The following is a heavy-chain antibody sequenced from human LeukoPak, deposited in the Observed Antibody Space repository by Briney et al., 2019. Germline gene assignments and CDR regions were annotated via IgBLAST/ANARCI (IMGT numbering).Heavy chain of an antibody. J-gene: IGHJ2*01. D-gene: IGHD3-22*01. CDR3: ARDHRRLTYYYDSSGYLLNWCFDL. V-gene: IGHV4-4*07. CDR2: IYTSGST. CDR1: GGSISSYY. Sequence: SETLSLTCTVSGGSISSYYWSWIRQPAGKGLEWIGRIYTSGSTNYNPSLKSRVTMSVDTSKNQFSLKLSSVTAADTAVYYCARDHRRLTYYYDSSGYLLNWCFDLWGRGTLVTVSS.